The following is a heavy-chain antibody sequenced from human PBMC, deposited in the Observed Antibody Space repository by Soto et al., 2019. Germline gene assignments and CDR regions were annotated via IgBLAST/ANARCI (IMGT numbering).Heavy chain of an antibody. CDR3: AKARYYDSNYYLYYFDY. V-gene: IGHV3-23*01. D-gene: IGHD3-16*01. CDR2: ISGSGGST. CDR1: GFTFSSYA. J-gene: IGHJ4*02. Sequence: EVQLLESGGGLVQPGGSLRLSCAASGFTFSSYAMSWVRQAQGKGLEWVSSISGSGGSTYYADSGKGRFTISRDNSKNTLYQQMNILRAEDTAVYYCAKARYYDSNYYLYYFDYWGQGTLGTVSS.